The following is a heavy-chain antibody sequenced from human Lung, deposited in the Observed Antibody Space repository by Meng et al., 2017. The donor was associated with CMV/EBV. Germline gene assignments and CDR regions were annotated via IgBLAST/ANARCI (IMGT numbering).Heavy chain of an antibody. CDR2: ISGSGGST. V-gene: IGHV3-23*01. D-gene: IGHD3-10*01. CDR1: GFPFRIYA. Sequence: PGFPFRIYALRWVLQAPGKRLEWVAAISGSGGSTYYADSVKGRFTISRDNSKNTLYLQMNSLSAEDTAVYYCAKRLGGLLSSDADLGYWGQGTXVTVSS. CDR3: AKRLGGLLSSDADLGY. J-gene: IGHJ4*02.